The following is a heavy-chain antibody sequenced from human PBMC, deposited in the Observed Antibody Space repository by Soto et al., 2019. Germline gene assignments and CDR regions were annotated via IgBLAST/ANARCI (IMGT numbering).Heavy chain of an antibody. Sequence: ASVKVSCKASGYTFTGYYMHWVRQAPGQGLEWMGWINPNSGGTNYAQKFQGRVTTTRDTSISTAYMELSKLRSDDTAVYYCARDFQGNGKSTYGMDVWGQGTTVTVSS. CDR3: ARDFQGNGKSTYGMDV. CDR2: INPNSGGT. V-gene: IGHV1-2*02. J-gene: IGHJ6*02. CDR1: GYTFTGYY.